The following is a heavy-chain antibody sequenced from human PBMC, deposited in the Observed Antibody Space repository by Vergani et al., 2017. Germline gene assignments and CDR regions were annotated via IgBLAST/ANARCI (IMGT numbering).Heavy chain of an antibody. CDR2: ISPDGSAT. V-gene: IGHV3-7*01. J-gene: IGHJ4*02. CDR1: GFSLSRFW. D-gene: IGHD2-2*02. CDR3: VRDRGLCAGGRCYTEAWDY. Sequence: VQLVGSGGGVVQPGGSLRLSCAASGFSLSRFWMSWVRQAPEKGLEWVAHISPDGSATSYVDSVKGRFTISRDNTKNTLYLQVRSLRLEDTGVYHCVRDRGLCAGGRCYTEAWDYWGQGTPVTVSS.